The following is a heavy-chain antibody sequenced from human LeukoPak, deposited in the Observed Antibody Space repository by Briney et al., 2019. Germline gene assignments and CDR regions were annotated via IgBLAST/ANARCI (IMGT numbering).Heavy chain of an antibody. D-gene: IGHD5-12*01. Sequence: ASVKVSCKASGYTFTSYYMHWVRQAPGQGLEWMGIINPSGGSTSYAQKFQGRVTMTRDTSTDTVYMELSNLRSEDTAVYYCARGVSNSASGLPTRYFDYWGQGTLVTVSS. CDR3: ARGVSNSASGLPTRYFDY. V-gene: IGHV1-46*01. J-gene: IGHJ4*02. CDR2: INPSGGST. CDR1: GYTFTSYY.